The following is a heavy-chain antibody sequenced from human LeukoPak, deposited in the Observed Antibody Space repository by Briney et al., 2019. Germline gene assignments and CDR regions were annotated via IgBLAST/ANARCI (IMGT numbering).Heavy chain of an antibody. V-gene: IGHV4-30-2*01. D-gene: IGHD6-13*01. Sequence: PSQTLSLTCTAPGGSISSGGYYWSWIRQPPGKGLEWIGYIYHSGSTYYNPSLKSRVTISVDRSKNQFSLKLSSVTAADTAVYYCARGGSSSWYAIAEYYYYYMDVWGKGTTVTVSS. CDR2: IYHSGST. CDR1: GGSISSGGYY. J-gene: IGHJ6*03. CDR3: ARGGSSSWYAIAEYYYYYMDV.